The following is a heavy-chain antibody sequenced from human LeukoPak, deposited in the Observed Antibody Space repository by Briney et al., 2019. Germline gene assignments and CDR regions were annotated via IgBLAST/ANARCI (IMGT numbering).Heavy chain of an antibody. CDR1: GYRVSDYY. J-gene: IGHJ5*02. CDR3: TREARAGNWFDP. D-gene: IGHD5-12*01. CDR2: IKPDSGGT. Sequence: ASVKVSCKASGYRVSDYYIHWLRQAPGQGLEWMGWIKPDSGGTNYAQRFQGRVTMTRDTSITTVYMELSRLRSDDTAVFYCTREARAGNWFDPWGQGTPVTVSS. V-gene: IGHV1-2*02.